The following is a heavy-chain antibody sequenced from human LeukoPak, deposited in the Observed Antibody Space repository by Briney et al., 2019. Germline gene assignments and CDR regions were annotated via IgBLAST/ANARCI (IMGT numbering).Heavy chain of an antibody. CDR1: GFTVSSNY. CDR3: ARVGVVPAAIPDGFDI. Sequence: GGSLRLSCAASGFTVSSNYMSWVRQARENGLEWVSLIYSGGSTYYADSVKGRFTISRDNSKNTLYLQMNSLTAEDTAVYYCARVGVVPAAIPDGFDIWGQGTMVTVSS. V-gene: IGHV3-53*01. J-gene: IGHJ3*02. D-gene: IGHD2-2*01. CDR2: IYSGGST.